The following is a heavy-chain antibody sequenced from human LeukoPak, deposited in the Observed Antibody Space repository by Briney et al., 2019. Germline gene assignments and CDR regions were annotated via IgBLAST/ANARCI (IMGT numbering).Heavy chain of an antibody. CDR3: AKAGASHTAMDFLFDY. D-gene: IGHD5-18*01. Sequence: GGSLRLSCAASGFTFSSYYMHWVGKAPGKGLEGVAVISFDGSRKYYADSVKGRFTISRDNSMNTLYLQMSSLRVEDTAIYYCAKAGASHTAMDFLFDYWGQGTLVTVSS. CDR1: GFTFSSYY. J-gene: IGHJ4*02. V-gene: IGHV3-30*18. CDR2: ISFDGSRK.